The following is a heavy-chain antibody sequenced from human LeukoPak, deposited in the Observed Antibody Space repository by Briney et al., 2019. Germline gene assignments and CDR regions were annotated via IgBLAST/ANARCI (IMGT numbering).Heavy chain of an antibody. CDR1: GFTVSSNY. D-gene: IGHD4-11*01. CDR3: ARAKGYSNYGDY. CDR2: IYSGGST. V-gene: IGHV3-53*01. Sequence: GGSLRLSCAASGFTVSSNYMSWVRQAPGKGLEWVSVIYSGGSTYYADSVKGRFTISRDNSKNTLYLQMNSLRAEDTAVYYCARAKGYSNYGDYWGQGTLVTVSS. J-gene: IGHJ4*02.